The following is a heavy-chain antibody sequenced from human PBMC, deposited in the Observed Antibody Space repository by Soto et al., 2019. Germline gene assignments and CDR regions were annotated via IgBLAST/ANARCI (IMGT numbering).Heavy chain of an antibody. V-gene: IGHV4-34*01. D-gene: IGHD3-9*01. CDR3: GRLEGLATISYYFDY. CDR2: ISHSGNT. CDR1: GGSFSGYY. J-gene: IGHJ4*02. Sequence: SETLSLTCAVYGGSFSGYYCSWIRQPPGKGLEWIGEISHSGNTNYNPSLKSRVTISVDKSKNQFSLKLMSLSAADTAVYYCGRLEGLATISYYFDYWGQGALVTVSS.